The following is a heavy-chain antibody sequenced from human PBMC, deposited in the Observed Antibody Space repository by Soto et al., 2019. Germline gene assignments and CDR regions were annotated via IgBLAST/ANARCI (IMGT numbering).Heavy chain of an antibody. V-gene: IGHV4-39*01. J-gene: IGHJ5*02. CDR2: TYHRGST. CDR1: GGSISSNSYY. CDR3: ARRSPLVYGNPFDH. D-gene: IGHD3-10*01. Sequence: SETLSLTCTVSGGSISSNSYYWDWIRQPPGKGLDWIGSTYHRGSTYYNPSLKSRVAISVDPSTNQFSLTLTSVTAADTAVYYCARRSPLVYGNPFDHWGQGTLVTVSS.